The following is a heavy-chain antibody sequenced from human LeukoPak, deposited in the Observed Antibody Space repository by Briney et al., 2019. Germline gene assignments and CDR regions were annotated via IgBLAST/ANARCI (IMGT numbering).Heavy chain of an antibody. D-gene: IGHD1-26*01. CDR1: GDSISSYY. V-gene: IGHV4-59*01. Sequence: PSETLSLTCTVSGDSISSYYWSWIRRPPGKGLEWIGYIYYAGSTKYNPSLKRRVSISVDTSKNQFSLKLNSVTAADTAMYYCASSNTGSYNDAFDIWGQGTMVTVSS. J-gene: IGHJ3*02. CDR3: ASSNTGSYNDAFDI. CDR2: IYYAGST.